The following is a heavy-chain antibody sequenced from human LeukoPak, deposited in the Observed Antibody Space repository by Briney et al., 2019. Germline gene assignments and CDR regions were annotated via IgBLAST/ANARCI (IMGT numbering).Heavy chain of an antibody. CDR1: GGSISSYY. CDR3: ARAHTSSWYMDY. CDR2: IYYSGST. Sequence: SETLSLTCSVSGGSISSYYWSWIRQPPGKGLEWIGYIYYSGSTNYNPSPKSRVTISVDTSENQLSLKLSSVTAADTALYYCARAHTSSWYMDYWGQGTLVTVSS. J-gene: IGHJ4*02. V-gene: IGHV4-59*01. D-gene: IGHD6-13*01.